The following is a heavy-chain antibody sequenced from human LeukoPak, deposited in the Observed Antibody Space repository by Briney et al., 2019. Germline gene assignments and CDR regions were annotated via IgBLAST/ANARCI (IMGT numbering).Heavy chain of an antibody. J-gene: IGHJ3*02. V-gene: IGHV3-23*01. Sequence: GGSVKLSCEASGFTFSSYGMSWVRQAPGKGLEWVSVISGGGGTTYYADSVKGRFTISGDNSKNTLYLQMNSLRAEDTAVYYCAKGRDELTLMRDAFDIWGQGTMVTVSS. CDR2: ISGGGGTT. CDR1: GFTFSSYG. CDR3: AKGRDELTLMRDAFDI. D-gene: IGHD2/OR15-2a*01.